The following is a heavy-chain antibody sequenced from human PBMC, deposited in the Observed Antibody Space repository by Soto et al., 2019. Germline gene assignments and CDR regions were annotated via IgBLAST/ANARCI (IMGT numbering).Heavy chain of an antibody. CDR1: CGSIISSSYY. V-gene: IGHV4-39*01. D-gene: IGHD4-4*01. CDR2: IYYSGST. J-gene: IGHJ5*02. Sequence: SETLSLTCTFSCGSIISSSYYWGWIRQPPGKGLEWIGSIYYSGSTYYNPSLKSRVTISVDTSKNQFSLKLSSVTAADTAVYYCATYSNYGSGSWFDPWGQGTLVTAPQ. CDR3: ATYSNYGSGSWFDP.